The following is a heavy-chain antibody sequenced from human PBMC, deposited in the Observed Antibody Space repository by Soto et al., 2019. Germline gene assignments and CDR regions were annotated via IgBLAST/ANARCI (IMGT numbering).Heavy chain of an antibody. V-gene: IGHV3-73*02. CDR1: GFTFSGSA. D-gene: IGHD3-16*01. Sequence: EVQLVESGGGLVQPGGSLKLSCAASGFTFSGSAMHWVRQASGKGLEWVGRIRSKANSYATAYAASVKGRFTISRDDSKNTAYLQMSSLKTEDTAVYYCTRHRRGPLGYYYGMDVWGQGTTVTVSS. CDR2: IRSKANSYAT. CDR3: TRHRRGPLGYYYGMDV. J-gene: IGHJ6*02.